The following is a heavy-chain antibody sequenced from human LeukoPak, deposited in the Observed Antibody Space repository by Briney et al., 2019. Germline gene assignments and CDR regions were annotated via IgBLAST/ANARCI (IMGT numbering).Heavy chain of an antibody. CDR3: ARDGITMRILEY. V-gene: IGHV3-21*01. Sequence: GGSLRLSCAASGFTFSNYGMNWVRQAPGKGLEWVSSITSSSIYKYYADSMKGRFTISRDNAKNSLYLQMDSLRAEDTAVYYCARDGITMRILEYWGQGTLVTVSS. CDR1: GFTFSNYG. J-gene: IGHJ4*02. CDR2: ITSSSIYK. D-gene: IGHD3-10*01.